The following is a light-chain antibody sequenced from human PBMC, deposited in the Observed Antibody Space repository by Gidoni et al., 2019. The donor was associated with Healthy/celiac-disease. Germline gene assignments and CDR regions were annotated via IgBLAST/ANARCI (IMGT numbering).Light chain of an antibody. CDR1: KLGDKY. V-gene: IGLV3-1*01. Sequence: SYELTQPPSVSVSPGQTASITCSGDKLGDKYACWYQQNPGHSHVLVIYQDSKRPSGIPERFSGSNSGNTATLTISETQAMDEADYYCQAWDSSTVVFGGGTKLTVL. CDR3: QAWDSSTVV. CDR2: QDS. J-gene: IGLJ2*01.